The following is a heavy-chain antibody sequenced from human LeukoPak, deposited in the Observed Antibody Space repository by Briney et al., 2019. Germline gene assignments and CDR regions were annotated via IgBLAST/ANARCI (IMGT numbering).Heavy chain of an antibody. V-gene: IGHV3-30-3*01. CDR1: GFTFSSYA. CDR2: ISYDGSNK. CDR3: AKEPLD. Sequence: GGSLRLSCAASGFTFSSYAMHWVRQAPGKGLEWVAVISYDGSNKYYADSVKGRFTISRDNSKNTVYLQMNSLRADDTAVYYCAKEPLDWGQGTLVTVSS. J-gene: IGHJ4*02.